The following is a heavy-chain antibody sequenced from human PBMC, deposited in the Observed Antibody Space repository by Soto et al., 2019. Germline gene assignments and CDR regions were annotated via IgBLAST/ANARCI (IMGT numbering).Heavy chain of an antibody. CDR3: ARDSDPVRGLDI. Sequence: GGSLRLSCAASGCNFSSYGMRWVRQAPGKGLEWVAVIWYDGSNKYYADSVKGRFTISRDNSKNTLYLQMNSLRAEDTAVYYCARDSDPVRGLDIWGQGTMVTVSS. D-gene: IGHD3-10*01. CDR1: GCNFSSYG. J-gene: IGHJ3*02. V-gene: IGHV3-33*01. CDR2: IWYDGSNK.